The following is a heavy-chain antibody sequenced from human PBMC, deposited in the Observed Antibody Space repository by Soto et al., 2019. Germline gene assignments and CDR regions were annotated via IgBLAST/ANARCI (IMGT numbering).Heavy chain of an antibody. CDR2: IKQDGSEI. Sequence: EVQLVESGGGLVQSGGSLRLSCAASGFTFSSYWMSWVRQGPGKGPEWVANIKQDGSEIYYVDSVKGRFTISGDNAKSSLYLQMTSLRAEDTAVYHCAKSLSAIPGDSWGQGTLVTVSS. V-gene: IGHV3-7*05. CDR1: GFTFSSYW. D-gene: IGHD2-2*01. CDR3: AKSLSAIPGDS. J-gene: IGHJ4*02.